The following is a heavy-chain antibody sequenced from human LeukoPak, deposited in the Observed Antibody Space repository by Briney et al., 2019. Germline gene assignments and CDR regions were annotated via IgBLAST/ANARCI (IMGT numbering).Heavy chain of an antibody. CDR1: GFTFSAYS. CDR3: ARDAFNGNSYIGYYFDS. CDR2: ISGSSSKI. Sequence: QSGGSLRLSCAASGFTFSAYSMNWVRQAPGKGLEWDSYISGSSSKIHYEDSVEGRFTISRDNAKNSLYLQMNSLRDEDTAVYYCARDAFNGNSYIGYYFDSWGQGTLVTVSS. D-gene: IGHD1-26*01. V-gene: IGHV3-48*02. J-gene: IGHJ4*02.